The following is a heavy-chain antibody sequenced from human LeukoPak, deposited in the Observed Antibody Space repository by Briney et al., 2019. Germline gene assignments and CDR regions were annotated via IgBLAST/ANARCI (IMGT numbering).Heavy chain of an antibody. V-gene: IGHV4-59*01. CDR1: GGSISSYY. Sequence: PSETLSLTCTVSGGSISSYYWNWIRQPPGKGLEWIGYIYYSGSTNYNPSLKSRVTISVDTSKNQFSLKLSSVTAADTAVYYCARDPDAFDIWGQGTMVTVSS. CDR3: ARDPDAFDI. CDR2: IYYSGST. J-gene: IGHJ3*02.